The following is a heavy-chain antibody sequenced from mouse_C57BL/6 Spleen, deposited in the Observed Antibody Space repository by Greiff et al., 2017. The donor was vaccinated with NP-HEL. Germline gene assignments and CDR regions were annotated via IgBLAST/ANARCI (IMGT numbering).Heavy chain of an antibody. CDR2: INPSNGGT. CDR1: GYTFTSYW. J-gene: IGHJ1*03. D-gene: IGHD2-1*01. CDR3: ARSGGNSGWYFDV. V-gene: IGHV1-53*01. Sequence: QVQLQQSGTELVKPGASVKLSCKASGYTFTSYWMHWVKQRPGQGLEWIGNINPSNGGTNYNEKFKSKATLTVDKSSSTAYMQLSSLTSEDSAVYYCARSGGNSGWYFDVWGTGTTVTVSS.